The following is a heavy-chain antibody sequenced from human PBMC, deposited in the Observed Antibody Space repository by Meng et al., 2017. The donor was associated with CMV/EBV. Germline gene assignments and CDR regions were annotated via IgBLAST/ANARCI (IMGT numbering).Heavy chain of an antibody. CDR1: GFTFSDYY. J-gene: IGHJ3*02. CDR2: IKQDGSEK. V-gene: IGHV3-7*01. Sequence: GESLKISCAASGFTFSDYYMSWIRQAPGKGLEWVANIKQDGSEKYYVDSVKGRFTISRDNAKNSLYLQMNSLRAEDTAVYYCARGNNYDFWSGDAFDIWGQGTMVTVSS. CDR3: ARGNNYDFWSGDAFDI. D-gene: IGHD3-3*01.